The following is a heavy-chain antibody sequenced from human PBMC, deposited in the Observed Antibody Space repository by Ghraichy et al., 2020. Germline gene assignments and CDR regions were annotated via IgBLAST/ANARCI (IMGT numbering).Heavy chain of an antibody. D-gene: IGHD3-16*01. V-gene: IGHV4-39*01. CDR3: TRQTQGGFIYFHH. Sequence: SETLSLTCTVSGDSMSTSRYYWGWVRQPPGKGLEWIGSVYFSGSAYYNPSLRSRVTISADTSKNQFSLNLRSVTGADTAVYYCTRQTQGGFIYFHHWGRGALAIVSS. J-gene: IGHJ1*01. CDR1: GDSMSTSRYY. CDR2: VYFSGSA.